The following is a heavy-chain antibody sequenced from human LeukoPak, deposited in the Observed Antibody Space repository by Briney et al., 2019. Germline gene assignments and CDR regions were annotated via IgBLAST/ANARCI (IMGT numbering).Heavy chain of an antibody. J-gene: IGHJ4*02. Sequence: ASVKVSCKASGYTFSTYGISWVRQAPGQGLEWMGWISTYNGNTNYAQKFQGRVTMTRDTSTTTIYMELSSLRSDDTAVYYCARDGEMTTKLYYFDCWGQGTLVTVSS. V-gene: IGHV1-18*01. CDR2: ISTYNGNT. CDR1: GYTFSTYG. D-gene: IGHD5-24*01. CDR3: ARDGEMTTKLYYFDC.